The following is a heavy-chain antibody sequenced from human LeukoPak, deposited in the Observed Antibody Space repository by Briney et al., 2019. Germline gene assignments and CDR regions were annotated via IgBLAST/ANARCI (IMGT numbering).Heavy chain of an antibody. CDR1: GGSISSYY. CDR3: ARGSSSIMVYYYGMDV. D-gene: IGHD6-13*01. V-gene: IGHV4-59*01. CDR2: IYYSGST. Sequence: ETLSLTCTVSGGSISSYYWSWIRQPPGKGLEWIGYIYYSGSTNYNPSLKSRVTISVDTSKNQFSLKLSSVTAADTAVYYCARGSSSIMVYYYGMDVWGQGTTVTVSS. J-gene: IGHJ6*02.